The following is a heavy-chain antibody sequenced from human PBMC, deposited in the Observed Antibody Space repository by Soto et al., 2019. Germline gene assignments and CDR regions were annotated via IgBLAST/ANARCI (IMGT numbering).Heavy chain of an antibody. V-gene: IGHV4-59*01. CDR1: GGSISSYY. CDR2: IYYSGST. CDR3: ARGTRYYYGSGSYYNYFDY. J-gene: IGHJ4*02. D-gene: IGHD3-10*01. Sequence: SETLSLTCTVSGGSISSYYWSWIRQPPGKGLEWIGYIYYSGSTNYNPSLKSRVTISVDTSKNQFSLKLSSVTAADTAVYYCARGTRYYYGSGSYYNYFDYWGQGTLVTVSS.